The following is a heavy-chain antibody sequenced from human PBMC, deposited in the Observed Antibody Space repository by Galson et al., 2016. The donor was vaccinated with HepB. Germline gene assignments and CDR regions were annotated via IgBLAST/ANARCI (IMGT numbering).Heavy chain of an antibody. J-gene: IGHJ4*02. CDR1: RLSFSDYP. CDR2: ISYDGSTK. CDR3: AREGWNYIIDY. D-gene: IGHD1-7*01. Sequence: SLRLSCAASRLSFSDYPMHWVRQAPGRGLEWAAFISYDGSTKYYSDSVKGRVTISRDNSNHTLYLQVKSLRAEDTAVYYCAREGWNYIIDYWGQGTPVIVSS. V-gene: IGHV3-30-3*01.